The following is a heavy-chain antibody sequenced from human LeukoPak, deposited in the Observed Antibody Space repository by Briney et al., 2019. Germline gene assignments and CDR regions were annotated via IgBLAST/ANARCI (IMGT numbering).Heavy chain of an antibody. CDR1: GFTFSSYG. CDR2: ISGSGGST. V-gene: IGHV3-23*01. Sequence: GGSLRLSCAASGFTFSSYGMSWVRQAPGKGLEWVSAISGSGGSTYYADSVKGRFTISRDNSKNTLYLQMNSLRAEDTAIYNCAKEYTGTFSPFPSYFDNWGQGTLVTVSS. CDR3: AKEYTGTFSPFPSYFDN. J-gene: IGHJ4*02. D-gene: IGHD1-26*01.